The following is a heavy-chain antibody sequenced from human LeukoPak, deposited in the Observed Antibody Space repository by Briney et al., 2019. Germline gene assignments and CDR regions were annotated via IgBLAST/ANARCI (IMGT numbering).Heavy chain of an antibody. CDR1: GFTFSSYS. D-gene: IGHD2-8*02. V-gene: IGHV3-21*01. J-gene: IGHJ4*02. CDR2: ISSSSSYI. Sequence: GGSLRLSCAASGFTFSSYSMNWVRQAPGKGLEWVSSISSSSSYIYYAASVKGRFTISRDNAKNSLYRQMNSLRAEDTAVYYCARDAPTGAFDYWGQGTLVTVSS. CDR3: ARDAPTGAFDY.